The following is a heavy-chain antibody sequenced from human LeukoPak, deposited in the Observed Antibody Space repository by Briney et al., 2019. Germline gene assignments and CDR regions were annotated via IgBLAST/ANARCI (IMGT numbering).Heavy chain of an antibody. V-gene: IGHV3-23*01. D-gene: IGHD3-9*01. CDR2: ISGGGGST. Sequence: GGSLRLSCAASGFTFSSYAMSWVRQTPGKGLEWVSTISGGGGSTYYADSVKGRFTISRDNSKNTLYLQMNSLRAEDTAVYYCAKLAARGRYFDWLQRDPFDYWGQGTLVTVSS. J-gene: IGHJ4*02. CDR3: AKLAARGRYFDWLQRDPFDY. CDR1: GFTFSSYA.